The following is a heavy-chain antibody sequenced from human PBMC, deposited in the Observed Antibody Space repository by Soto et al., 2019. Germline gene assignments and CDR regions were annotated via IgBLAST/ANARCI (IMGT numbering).Heavy chain of an antibody. CDR3: AKYDFWSGYFVDS. Sequence: SETLSLTCTVSGGSIGIYYWSWIRQPPGKGLEWIGHIYYSVNTNCNPSLKSRVTISVDTSKNQFSLKMTSVTAADTAVYYCAKYDFWSGYFVDSWGQGTLVTVSS. CDR2: IYYSVNT. CDR1: GGSIGIYY. D-gene: IGHD3-3*01. J-gene: IGHJ4*02. V-gene: IGHV4-59*08.